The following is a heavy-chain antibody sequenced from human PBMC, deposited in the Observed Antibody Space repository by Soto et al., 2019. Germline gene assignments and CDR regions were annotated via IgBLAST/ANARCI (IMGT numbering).Heavy chain of an antibody. V-gene: IGHV4-31*01. CDR1: GESISSGGYY. CDR3: ASASSSTAAGDY. Sequence: QVQLQESGPGLVKASQTLSLICSVSGESISSGGYYWRWIRHHPGEGLEWIGYICDSESAYYNPALKSPVTISRYTSKNHVARTLSSVTAADTSVYYWASASSSTAAGDYWGQATLTTVSS. CDR2: ICDSESA. J-gene: IGHJ4*02. D-gene: IGHD6-13*01.